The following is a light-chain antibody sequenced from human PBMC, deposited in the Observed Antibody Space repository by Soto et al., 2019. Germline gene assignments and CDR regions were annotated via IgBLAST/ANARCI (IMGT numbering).Light chain of an antibody. CDR1: SSDVGGYNF. V-gene: IGLV2-14*03. Sequence: QSALTQPASVSGSPGQSITIPCTGTSSDVGGYNFVSWYQQHPGKAPKLMIYDVSNRPSGVSNRFSGSKSGNTASLTISGLQAEDEADYYCTSYTSTNTQLFGGGTKLTVL. CDR2: DVS. CDR3: TSYTSTNTQL. J-gene: IGLJ2*01.